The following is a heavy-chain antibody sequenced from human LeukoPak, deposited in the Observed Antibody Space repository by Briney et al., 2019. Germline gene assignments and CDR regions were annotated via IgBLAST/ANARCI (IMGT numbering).Heavy chain of an antibody. J-gene: IGHJ4*02. CDR3: AAVGPSGWIDY. Sequence: SETLSLTCTVSGGSISSSSYYWGWIRQPPGKGLEWIGSIYYSGSAYYNPSLKSRVTISVDTSKNQFSLKLSSVTAADTAVYYCAAVGPSGWIDYWGQGTLVTVSS. V-gene: IGHV4-39*01. D-gene: IGHD6-19*01. CDR2: IYYSGSA. CDR1: GGSISSSSYY.